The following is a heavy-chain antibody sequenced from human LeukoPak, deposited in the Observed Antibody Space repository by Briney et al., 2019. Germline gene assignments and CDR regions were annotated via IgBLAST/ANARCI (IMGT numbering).Heavy chain of an antibody. V-gene: IGHV4-61*02. CDR3: ARSVEGYCSGDNCYYYYYYMDV. CDR1: GGSISSGSYY. CDR2: IYTSGST. Sequence: SETLSLTCTVSGGSISSGSYYWSWIRQPAGKGLEWIGRIYTSGSTNYNPSLKSRVTISVDTSKNQFSLKVASVTAADTAVYYCARSVEGYCSGDNCYYYYYYMDVWGKGTTVTVSS. J-gene: IGHJ6*03. D-gene: IGHD2-15*01.